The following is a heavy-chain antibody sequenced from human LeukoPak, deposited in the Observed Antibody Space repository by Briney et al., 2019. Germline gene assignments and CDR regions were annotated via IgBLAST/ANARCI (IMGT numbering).Heavy chain of an antibody. CDR3: ARRPMIPFGGAQYYFDY. Sequence: GESLKISCKASGYSFTSYWIGWVRQMPGKGLEWMGIIYPGDSNTKYSPSFQGQVTISADKSIRTAYLQWSSLEASDTAMYYCARRPMIPFGGAQYYFDYWGQGTLVTVSS. CDR2: IYPGDSNT. V-gene: IGHV5-51*01. J-gene: IGHJ4*02. CDR1: GYSFTSYW. D-gene: IGHD3-16*01.